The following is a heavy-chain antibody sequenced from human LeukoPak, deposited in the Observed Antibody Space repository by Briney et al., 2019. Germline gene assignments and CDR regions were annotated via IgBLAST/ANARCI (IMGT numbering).Heavy chain of an antibody. Sequence: PSETLSLTCAVYGGSFSGYYWSWIRQPPGKGLEWIGEINHSGSTNYNPSLKSRVTISVDTSKNQFSLKLSSVTAADTAVYYCARGIVYYDYVWGSYRQEGYYFDYWGQGTLVTVSS. J-gene: IGHJ4*02. V-gene: IGHV4-34*01. CDR3: ARGIVYYDYVWGSYRQEGYYFDY. D-gene: IGHD3-16*02. CDR2: INHSGST. CDR1: GGSFSGYY.